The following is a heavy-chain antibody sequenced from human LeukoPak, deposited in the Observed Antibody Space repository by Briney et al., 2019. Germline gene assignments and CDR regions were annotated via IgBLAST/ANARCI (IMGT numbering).Heavy chain of an antibody. Sequence: QSGGSLRLSCAASGFTFTDYSMSWVRQAPGKGLEWVSAISGSADSKYYADSVKGRFTISRDNSKNTLYLQMNSLRAEDTAVYYCAKSWTDHPSSPFDYWGQGTLVTVSS. CDR3: AKSWTDHPSSPFDY. V-gene: IGHV3-23*01. CDR2: ISGSADSK. J-gene: IGHJ4*02. D-gene: IGHD6-13*01. CDR1: GFTFTDYS.